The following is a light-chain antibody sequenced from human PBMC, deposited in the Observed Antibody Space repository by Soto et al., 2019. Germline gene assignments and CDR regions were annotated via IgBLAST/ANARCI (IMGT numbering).Light chain of an antibody. Sequence: EIVMTQSPATLSVSPGERATLSCRASQSVSSNLAWYQQKPGQAPRLLIYGASTRATGLPARFSGSGSGTEFTLTISSLQSEDFAVYYCQQYNNWPLTFGGGTTVENK. J-gene: IGKJ4*01. CDR2: GAS. V-gene: IGKV3-15*01. CDR1: QSVSSN. CDR3: QQYNNWPLT.